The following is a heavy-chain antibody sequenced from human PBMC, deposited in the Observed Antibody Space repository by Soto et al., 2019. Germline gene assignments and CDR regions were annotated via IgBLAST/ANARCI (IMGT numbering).Heavy chain of an antibody. CDR3: ARAPPRTTSAFDI. CDR2: IIPSGGGT. Sequence: ASVKVSCKASGYTFTSYYMHWVRQAPGQGLEWMGIIIPSGGGTSYAQKFQGRVTMTRDTSTSTAYMELSRLRSDDTAVYYCARAPPRTTSAFDIWGQGTMVTVSS. J-gene: IGHJ3*02. V-gene: IGHV1-46*01. D-gene: IGHD1-1*01. CDR1: GYTFTSYY.